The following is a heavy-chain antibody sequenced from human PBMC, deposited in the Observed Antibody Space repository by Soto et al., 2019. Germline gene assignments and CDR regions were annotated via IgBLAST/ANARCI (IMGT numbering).Heavy chain of an antibody. V-gene: IGHV4-34*01. CDR1: GGSFSGYY. CDR3: ARDSPEYSSSSVTNYYYYYMDV. CDR2: INHSGST. J-gene: IGHJ6*03. D-gene: IGHD6-6*01. Sequence: SETLSLTCAVYGGSFSGYYWSWIRQPPGKGLEWIGEINHSGSTNYNPSLKSRVTISVDTSKNQLSLKLSSVTAADTAVYYCARDSPEYSSSSVTNYYYYYMDVWGKGTTVTVSS.